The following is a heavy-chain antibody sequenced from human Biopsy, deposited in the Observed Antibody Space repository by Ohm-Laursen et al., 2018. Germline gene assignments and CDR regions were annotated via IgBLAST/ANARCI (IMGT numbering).Heavy chain of an antibody. CDR1: GDSISSYY. V-gene: IGHV4-59*01. D-gene: IGHD3-22*01. Sequence: TLSLTCTVSGDSISSYYWSWIRQPPRKGLEWIGYVYYTGSTDYNPSLQSRVTISVDTSKNHFSLRLRSVTPADTAIYYCARDRGYYSDRTVPGYFDLWGRGTLVTVSS. J-gene: IGHJ2*01. CDR2: VYYTGST. CDR3: ARDRGYYSDRTVPGYFDL.